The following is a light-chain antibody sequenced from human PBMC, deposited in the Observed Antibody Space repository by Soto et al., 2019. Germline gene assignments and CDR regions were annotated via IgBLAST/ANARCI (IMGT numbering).Light chain of an antibody. J-gene: IGKJ1*01. V-gene: IGKV1-39*01. CDR3: QQSYSTPRT. CDR2: AAS. CDR1: QTINTY. Sequence: DIQMTQSPSSLSASVGDRVTITCRASQTINTYLNWYQQKPGKAPNLLIYAASTLQSGVPSRFNGSGSGTDFTLTISCLQPEDFVTYYCQQSYSTPRTFDQGTKVEIK.